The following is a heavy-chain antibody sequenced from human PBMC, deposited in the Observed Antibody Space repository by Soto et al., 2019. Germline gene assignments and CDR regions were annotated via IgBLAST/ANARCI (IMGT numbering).Heavy chain of an antibody. CDR3: TRDGTDYGMYRWFDP. CDR2: ISGRSDVM. Sequence: PRGSLRLSCVASGFTFGPYSINWCRQAPGKGLEWVAYISGRSDVMYYADSVRGRFTVSRDNTRQSVYLQMNSLRDEDTGVYYCTRDGTDYGMYRWFDPWGQGTPVTV. J-gene: IGHJ5*02. V-gene: IGHV3-48*02. CDR1: GFTFGPYS. D-gene: IGHD3-10*01.